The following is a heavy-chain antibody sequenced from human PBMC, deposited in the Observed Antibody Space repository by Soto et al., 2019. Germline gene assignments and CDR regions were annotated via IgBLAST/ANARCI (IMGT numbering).Heavy chain of an antibody. V-gene: IGHV1-18*01. CDR3: ATSSTAFDY. J-gene: IGHJ4*02. CDR1: GYTFTSYG. CDR2: ISTNKGNT. Sequence: QVQMVQSGPEVKKPGASVKVSCKTSGYTFTSYGISWVRQAPGHGLEWMGWISTNKGNTNYAQKFQGRVTMTTDTSTSTAYMELRSLRSDDTAVYYCATSSTAFDYWCQGTLVTVSS.